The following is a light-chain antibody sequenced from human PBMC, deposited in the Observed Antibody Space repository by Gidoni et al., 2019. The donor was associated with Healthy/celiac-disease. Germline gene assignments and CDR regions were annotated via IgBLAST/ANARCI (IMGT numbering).Light chain of an antibody. Sequence: IVMTQSPATLSVSPGERATLSCRAIQSVSSNFAWYQQKPGQAPRLLIYGASTRATGIPASLSGSGSGREFTLTISSLQSEDFAVYYCQQYNNWPPITFGQGTRLEIK. V-gene: IGKV3-15*01. CDR2: GAS. CDR1: QSVSSN. CDR3: QQYNNWPPIT. J-gene: IGKJ5*01.